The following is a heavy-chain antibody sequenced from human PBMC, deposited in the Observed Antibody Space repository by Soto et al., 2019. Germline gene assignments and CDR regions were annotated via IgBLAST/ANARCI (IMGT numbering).Heavy chain of an antibody. Sequence: SETLSLTCTVCGGSISSYYWSWIRQPAGKGLEWIGRIYTSGSTNYNPSLKSRVTMSVDTSKNQFSLNLSSVTAAADTAVYYCARDRITLANDAFDIWGQGTMVTVSS. J-gene: IGHJ3*02. CDR1: GGSISSYY. CDR2: IYTSGST. CDR3: ARDRITLANDAFDI. V-gene: IGHV4-4*07. D-gene: IGHD3-10*01.